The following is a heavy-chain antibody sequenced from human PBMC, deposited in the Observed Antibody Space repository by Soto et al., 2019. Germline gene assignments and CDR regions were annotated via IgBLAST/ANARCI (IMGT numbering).Heavy chain of an antibody. CDR1: GVTVSNNY. CDR2: IYSGGDT. J-gene: IGHJ4*02. CDR3: ARDPPGIAAAGVGG. D-gene: IGHD6-13*01. Sequence: PGGSLRLSCAASGVTVSNNYMRWARQAPGKGLEWVSLIYSGGDTHYADSVKGRFTISRDSSRNTLYLEMNSLRAEDTAVYYCARDPPGIAAAGVGGWGQGTLVTVSS. V-gene: IGHV3-53*01.